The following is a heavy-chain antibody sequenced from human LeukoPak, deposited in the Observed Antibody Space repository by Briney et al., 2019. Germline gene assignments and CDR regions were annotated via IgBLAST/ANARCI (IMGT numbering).Heavy chain of an antibody. V-gene: IGHV3-30-3*01. CDR1: GFTFSNYS. CDR3: ARELRYSDWLLSEFDY. CDR2: ISYDGSNK. D-gene: IGHD3-9*01. Sequence: HPGGSLSLSCSTSGFTFSNYSMHWVRQAPGKGLEWVAVISYDGSNKFYADSVKGRFTISRDNSWNTLYLQMISLRPEDTAVYYCARELRYSDWLLSEFDYQGPVTLVTVSS. J-gene: IGHJ4*02.